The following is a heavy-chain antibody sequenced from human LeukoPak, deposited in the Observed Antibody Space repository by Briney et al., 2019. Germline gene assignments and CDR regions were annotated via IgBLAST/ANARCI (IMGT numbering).Heavy chain of an antibody. CDR2: IYYSGNT. CDR1: GXSISSGGYY. Sequence: SSQTLSLTCTVSGXSISSGGYYWSWIRQHPWKGLEWIGYIYYSGNTYYKPSLKSRVTISVDKSKNQFSLKLSSVTAADTAVYYCARVGDSGYDFDYWGQGTLVTVSS. V-gene: IGHV4-31*03. J-gene: IGHJ4*02. D-gene: IGHD5-12*01. CDR3: ARVGDSGYDFDY.